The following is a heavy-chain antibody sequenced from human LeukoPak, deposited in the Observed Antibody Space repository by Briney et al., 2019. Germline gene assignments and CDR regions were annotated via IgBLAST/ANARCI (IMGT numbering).Heavy chain of an antibody. CDR2: IGSNGGST. V-gene: IGHV3-64*01. J-gene: IGHJ6*03. CDR3: ARDLDYGSGSYFYYYYYMDV. Sequence: PGGSLRLSCAASGFSFSSYAMHWVRQAPGKGLEYVSAIGSNGGSTYYANSVKGRFTISRDNSKNTLYLQMGSLRAEDMAVYYCARDLDYGSGSYFYYYYYMDVWGKGTTVTISS. CDR1: GFSFSSYA. D-gene: IGHD3-10*01.